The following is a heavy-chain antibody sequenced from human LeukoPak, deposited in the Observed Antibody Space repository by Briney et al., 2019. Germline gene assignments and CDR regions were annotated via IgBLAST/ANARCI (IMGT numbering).Heavy chain of an antibody. CDR1: GDSISSSY. J-gene: IGHJ5*02. D-gene: IGHD5-18*01. V-gene: IGHV4-59*01. Sequence: SETLSLTCSVSGDSISSSYWSWIRQPPGEGLDWIGYIYHSGSTNYNPSPKGRVTISVDESKKQISLRLRSATAADTAVYYCVRGYSYANPWGQGTLVTVSS. CDR2: IYHSGST. CDR3: VRGYSYANP.